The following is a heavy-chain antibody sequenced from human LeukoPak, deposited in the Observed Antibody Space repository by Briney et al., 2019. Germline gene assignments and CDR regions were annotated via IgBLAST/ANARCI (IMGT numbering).Heavy chain of an antibody. J-gene: IGHJ3*02. CDR2: INHSGST. V-gene: IGHV4-34*01. CDR3: ARIGMIAAAGHDAFDT. D-gene: IGHD6-13*01. CDR1: GGSFSGYY. Sequence: SETLSLTCAVYGGSFSGYYWSWIRQPPGKGLEWIGEINHSGSTNYNPSLKSRVTISVDTSKSQFSLKLSSVTAADTAVYYCARIGMIAAAGHDAFDTWGQGTMVTVSS.